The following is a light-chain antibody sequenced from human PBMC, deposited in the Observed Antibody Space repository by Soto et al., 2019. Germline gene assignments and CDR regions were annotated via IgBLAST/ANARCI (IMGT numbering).Light chain of an antibody. J-gene: IGKJ1*01. CDR1: QGIRNY. CDR3: QKYNSAPRT. CDR2: DAS. V-gene: IGKV1-27*01. Sequence: DIQXTQSPSSLSASIGDRVTITCRASQGIRNYLAWYQQKPGKVPKLLIYDASTLQSGVPSRFSGSGSGTDFTLTISSLQPEDVATYYCQKYNSAPRTFGQGTKVDIK.